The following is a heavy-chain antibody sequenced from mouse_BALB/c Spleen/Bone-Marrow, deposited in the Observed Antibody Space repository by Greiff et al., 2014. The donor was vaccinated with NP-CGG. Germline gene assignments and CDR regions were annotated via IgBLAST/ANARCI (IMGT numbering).Heavy chain of an antibody. J-gene: IGHJ2*01. V-gene: IGHV7-3*02. D-gene: IGHD5-1*01. CDR1: GFTFTDYF. Sequence: EVQLVESGGGLVQPGGSLRLSCTTSGFTFTDYFMTWVRQPPGKALEWLGFIRNKANGYTTEYNPSVKGRFTISRDTSQGILYLQMNTLRAEDSAIYFCARDYSGYFDFWGQGTTLTVSS. CDR2: IRNKANGYTT. CDR3: ARDYSGYFDF.